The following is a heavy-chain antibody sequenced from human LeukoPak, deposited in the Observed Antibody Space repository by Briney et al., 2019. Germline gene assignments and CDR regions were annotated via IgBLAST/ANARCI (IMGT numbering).Heavy chain of an antibody. CDR2: IGTTGDT. J-gene: IGHJ4*02. Sequence: GGSLRLSCAASGFTFSSYDMHWVRQATGKGLEWVSAIGTTGDTYYPGSVKGRFTISRENAKNYLYLQMNSLRAGDTAVYYCARDLGSGWLGYWGQGTLVTVSS. D-gene: IGHD6-19*01. CDR1: GFTFSSYD. V-gene: IGHV3-13*01. CDR3: ARDLGSGWLGY.